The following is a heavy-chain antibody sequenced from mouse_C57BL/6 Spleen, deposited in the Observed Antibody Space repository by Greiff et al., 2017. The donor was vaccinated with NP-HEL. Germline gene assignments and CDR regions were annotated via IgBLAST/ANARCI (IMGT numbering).Heavy chain of an antibody. J-gene: IGHJ2*01. V-gene: IGHV1-52*01. D-gene: IGHD3-1*01. CDR3: ARSGDSPYYFDY. CDR1: GYTFTSYW. Sequence: QVQLQQPGAELVRPGSSVKLSCKASGYTFTSYWMHWVKQRPIQGLEWIGNIDPSDSDTHYNQKFKDKATLTVDKSSSTAYMQLSSLTSEDSAVYYCARSGDSPYYFDYWGQGTTLTVSS. CDR2: IDPSDSDT.